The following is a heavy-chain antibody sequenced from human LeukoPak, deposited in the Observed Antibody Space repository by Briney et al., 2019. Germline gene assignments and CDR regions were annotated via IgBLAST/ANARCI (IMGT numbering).Heavy chain of an antibody. CDR3: VRAVAVGPHWFDP. D-gene: IGHD6-19*01. V-gene: IGHV4-38-2*02. J-gene: IGHJ5*02. CDR2: VHHSGNT. Sequence: SETLSLTCTVSGDSISRDFYWAWLRRPPGKGLEWIGSVHHSGNTLYNPSLVSRITISADTSKNQFSLQLNSVTPEDTAVYYCVRAVAVGPHWFDPWGQGTLVTVSS. CDR1: GDSISRDFY.